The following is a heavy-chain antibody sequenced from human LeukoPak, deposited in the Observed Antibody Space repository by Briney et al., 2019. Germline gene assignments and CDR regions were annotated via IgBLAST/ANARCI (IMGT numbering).Heavy chain of an antibody. Sequence: SETLSLTCAVSGGSISSYYWSWIRQPPGKGLEWIGYIYHSGSTNYNPSLKSRVTISVDTSNKQFSLKLSSVTAADTAVYYCARSLRGDIYYYYMDVWGKGTTVTVSS. CDR1: GGSISSYY. V-gene: IGHV4-59*01. CDR3: ARSLRGDIYYYYMDV. CDR2: IYHSGST. J-gene: IGHJ6*03. D-gene: IGHD5/OR15-5a*01.